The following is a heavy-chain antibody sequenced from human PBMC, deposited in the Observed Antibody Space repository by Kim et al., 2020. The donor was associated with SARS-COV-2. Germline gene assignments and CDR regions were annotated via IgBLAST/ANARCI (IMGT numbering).Heavy chain of an antibody. CDR3: AKPGRGHGDYWYFDL. V-gene: IGHV3-23*01. Sequence: GGSLRLSCAASGFTFSTYGMSWVRQAPGKGLEWVSAISVGGGSAYYADSVKGRSTISRDNSRNTLYLQMSSLRAEDTAIYYCAKPGRGHGDYWYFDLWGRGTLVTVSS. CDR1: GFTFSTYG. J-gene: IGHJ2*01. CDR2: ISVGGGSA. D-gene: IGHD4-17*01.